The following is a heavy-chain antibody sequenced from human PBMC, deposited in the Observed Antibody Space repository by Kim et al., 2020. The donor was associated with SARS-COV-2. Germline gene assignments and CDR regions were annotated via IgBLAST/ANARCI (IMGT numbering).Heavy chain of an antibody. CDR2: TYYSGST. D-gene: IGHD1-26*01. CDR1: GGSIRSYY. CDR3: ASKVRSSGYYGMDV. J-gene: IGHJ6*02. Sequence: SETLSLTCTVSGGSIRSYYWSWIRQPPGKRLEWIAYTYYSGSTNYNPSLKSRVTISMDTSKNQFSLKLNSVTAADTAVYYCASKVRSSGYYGMDVWGQGTTVTVSS. V-gene: IGHV4-59*01.